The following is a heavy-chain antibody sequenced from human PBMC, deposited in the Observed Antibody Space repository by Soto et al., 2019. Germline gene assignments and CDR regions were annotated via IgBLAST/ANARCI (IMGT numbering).Heavy chain of an antibody. V-gene: IGHV4-61*01. J-gene: IGHJ6*02. D-gene: IGHD3-9*01. CDR1: GGSVSSGSYY. CDR2: IYYSGST. Sequence: SETLSLTCTVSGGSVSSGSYYWSWIRQPPGKGLEWIGYIYYSGSTNYNPSLKSRVTISVDTSKNQFSLKLSSVTAADTAVYYCARSRHVLRYFDWLSPRDYYYGMDVWGQGTTVTVSS. CDR3: ARSRHVLRYFDWLSPRDYYYGMDV.